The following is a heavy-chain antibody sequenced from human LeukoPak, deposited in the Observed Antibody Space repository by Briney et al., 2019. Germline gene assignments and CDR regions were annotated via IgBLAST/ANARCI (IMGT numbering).Heavy chain of an antibody. CDR3: ARRLLTGYYEF. V-gene: IGHV3-66*01. CDR2: FYSGDTT. J-gene: IGHJ4*02. Sequence: GGSLRLSCVASGFTVNNNYMNWVRQGPGKGLEWVSVFYSGDTTYYANSVKGRFTISRDNSKNMLYLQMNSLRAEDTAVYYCARRLLTGYYEFWGQGTLVTVSS. CDR1: GFTVNNNY. D-gene: IGHD3-9*01.